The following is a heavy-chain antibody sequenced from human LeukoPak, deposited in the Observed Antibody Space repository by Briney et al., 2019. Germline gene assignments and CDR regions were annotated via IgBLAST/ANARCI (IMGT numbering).Heavy chain of an antibody. CDR1: GGSISSYY. D-gene: IGHD3-10*01. Sequence: PSETLSLTYTVSGGSISSYYWSWIRQPPGKGLEWIGYIYYSGSTNYNPSLKSRVTISVDTSKNQFSLKLSSVTAADTAVYYCARDWPMVRGGGAFDIWGQGTMVTVSS. CDR2: IYYSGST. J-gene: IGHJ3*02. V-gene: IGHV4-59*01. CDR3: ARDWPMVRGGGAFDI.